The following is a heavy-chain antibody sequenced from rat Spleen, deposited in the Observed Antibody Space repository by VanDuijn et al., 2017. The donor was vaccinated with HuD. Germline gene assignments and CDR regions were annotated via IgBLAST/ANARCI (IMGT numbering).Heavy chain of an antibody. J-gene: IGHJ2*01. CDR2: IDTDGSRT. D-gene: IGHD4-1*01. Sequence: EVQLVETGGGLVQPGRSLKLSCVASGFTFNRYWMYWVRQAPGKGLEWVSSIDTDGSRTYYPDSVRGRFTISRYNAENTVFLQMDSLRYEDTATYYCTRDRIIRSTGFDYWGQGVMVTVSS. CDR1: GFTFNRYW. V-gene: IGHV5-58*01. CDR3: TRDRIIRSTGFDY.